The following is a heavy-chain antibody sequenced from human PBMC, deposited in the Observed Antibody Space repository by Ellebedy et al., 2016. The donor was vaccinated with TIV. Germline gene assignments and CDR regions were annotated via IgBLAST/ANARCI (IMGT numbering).Heavy chain of an antibody. CDR2: IYHSGST. V-gene: IGHV4-30-2*01. CDR1: GGSVSSGGYS. CDR3: ARGDYDSSGTFDY. D-gene: IGHD3-22*01. Sequence: SETLSLTXTVSGGSVSSGGYSWSWIRQPPGKGLEWIGYIYHSGSTYYNPTLKSRVTISVDRSKNQFSLKLSSETAADTAVYYCARGDYDSSGTFDYWGQGTLVTVSS. J-gene: IGHJ4*02.